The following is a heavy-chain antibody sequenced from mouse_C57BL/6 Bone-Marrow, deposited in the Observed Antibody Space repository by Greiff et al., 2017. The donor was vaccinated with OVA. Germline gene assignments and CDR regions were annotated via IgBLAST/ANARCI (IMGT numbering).Heavy chain of an antibody. J-gene: IGHJ2*01. V-gene: IGHV2-9-1*01. CDR2: IWPGGGT. CDR3: ARGDPTGDYFDY. Sequence: VKLKESGPGLVAPSQSLSITCTVSGFSLTSYAISWVRQPPGKGLEWLGVIWPGGGTNSNSALKSRLSISKDNSKSQVFLKMNSLQTDDTARYYCARGDPTGDYFDYWGQGTTLTVSS. CDR1: GFSLTSYA.